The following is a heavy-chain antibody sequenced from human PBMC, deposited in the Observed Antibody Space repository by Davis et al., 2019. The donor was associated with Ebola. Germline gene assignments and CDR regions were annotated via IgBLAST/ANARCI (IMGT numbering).Heavy chain of an antibody. J-gene: IGHJ5*02. CDR3: ARDMGMVQEANWFDP. D-gene: IGHD3-10*01. Sequence: ASVKVSCKASGGTFSSYAISWVRQAPGQGLEWMGWISAYNGNTNYAQKLQGRVTMTTDTSTSTAYMEMRSLRSDDTAVYYCARDMGMVQEANWFDPWGQGTLVTVSS. CDR2: ISAYNGNT. V-gene: IGHV1-18*01. CDR1: GGTFSSYA.